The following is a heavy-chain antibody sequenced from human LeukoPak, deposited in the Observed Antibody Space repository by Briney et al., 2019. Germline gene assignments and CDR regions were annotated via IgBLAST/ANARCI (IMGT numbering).Heavy chain of an antibody. CDR3: ARRFDS. J-gene: IGHJ4*02. CDR2: ISESSITI. Sequence: PGGSLRLSCAASGFTFNDYSMNWVRQAPGKGLEWVSYISESSITISYGDSVRGRFTISRDNAKNSIYLQMDSLRDEDTAVYYCARRFDSWGQGTLVTVSS. V-gene: IGHV3-48*02. CDR1: GFTFNDYS.